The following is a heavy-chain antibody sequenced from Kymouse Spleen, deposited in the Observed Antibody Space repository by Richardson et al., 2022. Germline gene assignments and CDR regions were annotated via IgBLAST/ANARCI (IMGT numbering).Heavy chain of an antibody. V-gene: IGHV3-30*18. CDR1: GFTFSSYG. CDR2: ISYDGSNK. CDR3: AKDERGGYCTNGVCYTLDY. J-gene: IGHJ4*02. Sequence: QVQLVESGGGVVQPGRSLRLSCAASGFTFSSYGMHWVRQAPGKGLEWVAVISYDGSNKYYADSVKGRFTISRDNSKNTLYLQMNSLRAEDTAVYYCAKDERGGYCTNGVCYTLDYWGQGTLVTVSS. D-gene: IGHD2-8*01.